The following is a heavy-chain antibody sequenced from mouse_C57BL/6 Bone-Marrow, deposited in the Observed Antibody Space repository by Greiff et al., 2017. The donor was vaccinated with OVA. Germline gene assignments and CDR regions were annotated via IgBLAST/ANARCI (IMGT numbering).Heavy chain of an antibody. CDR2: IYPRSGNT. CDR3: ARDYYGSRTGFAY. J-gene: IGHJ3*01. Sequence: QVHVKQSGAELARPGASVKLSCKASGYTFTSYGISWVKQRTGQGLEWIGEIYPRSGNTYYNEKFKGKATLTADKSSSTAYMELRSLTSEDSAVYFCARDYYGSRTGFAYWGQGTLVTVSA. V-gene: IGHV1-81*01. D-gene: IGHD1-1*01. CDR1: GYTFTSYG.